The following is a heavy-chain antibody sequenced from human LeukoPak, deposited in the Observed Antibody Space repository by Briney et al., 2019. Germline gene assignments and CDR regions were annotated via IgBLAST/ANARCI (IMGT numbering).Heavy chain of an antibody. CDR1: GGSISSSSYY. D-gene: IGHD6-13*01. CDR3: ARAPKGAHIAAARVYYYYYMDV. V-gene: IGHV4-39*07. CDR2: IYYSGST. Sequence: PSETLSLTCTVSGGSISSSSYYWGWIRQPPGKGLEWIGSIYYSGSTNYNPSLKSRVTISVDTSKNQFSLKLSSVTAADTAVYYCARAPKGAHIAAARVYYYYYMDVWGKGTTVTVSS. J-gene: IGHJ6*03.